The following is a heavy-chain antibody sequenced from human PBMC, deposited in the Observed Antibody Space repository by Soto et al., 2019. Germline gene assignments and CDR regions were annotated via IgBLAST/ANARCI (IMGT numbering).Heavy chain of an antibody. D-gene: IGHD6-13*01. CDR2: IRSKAYGGTT. V-gene: IGHV3-49*03. Sequence: GGSLRLSCTASGFTFGDYAMSWFRQAPGKGLEWVGFIRSKAYGGTTEYAASVKGRFTISRDDSKSIAYLQMNSLKTEDTAVYYCTRETFEYSSSWYSGGYYYYYYCMHVWRQGTTVTVSS. CDR1: GFTFGDYA. J-gene: IGHJ6*02. CDR3: TRETFEYSSSWYSGGYYYYYYCMHV.